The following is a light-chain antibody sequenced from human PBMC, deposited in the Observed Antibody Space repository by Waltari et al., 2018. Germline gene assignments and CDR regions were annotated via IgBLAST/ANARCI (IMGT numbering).Light chain of an antibody. Sequence: DIVMTQSPDSLAVSLGERATINCKSSQSVLYSSNNKNYLAWYQQKPGQPPKLLIYWASTREAGVPDLFSGSVSGTEFTLTISSLQAEDVAVYYCQHYYSPPWTFGQGTKVEIK. V-gene: IGKV4-1*01. CDR1: QSVLYSSNNKNY. J-gene: IGKJ1*01. CDR3: QHYYSPPWT. CDR2: WAS.